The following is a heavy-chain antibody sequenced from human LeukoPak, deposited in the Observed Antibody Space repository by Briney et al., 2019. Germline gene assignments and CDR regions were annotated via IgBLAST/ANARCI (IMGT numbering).Heavy chain of an antibody. J-gene: IGHJ5*02. CDR2: IYHSGST. CDR3: ARDRGLYGSGKLPFDWFDP. V-gene: IGHV4-38-2*02. CDR1: GYSISSGYY. D-gene: IGHD3-10*01. Sequence: SETLSLTCTVSGYSISSGYYWGWIRQPPGKGLEWIGSIYHSGSTYYNPSLKSRVTILVDTSKNQFSLKLSSVTAADTAVYYCARDRGLYGSGKLPFDWFDPWGQGTLVTVSS.